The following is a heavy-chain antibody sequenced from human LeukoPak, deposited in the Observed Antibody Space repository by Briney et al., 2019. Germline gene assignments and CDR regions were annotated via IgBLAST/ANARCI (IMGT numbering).Heavy chain of an antibody. J-gene: IGHJ4*02. CDR2: NNPNSGET. Sequence: ASVKVSCKPSGYTFTDYYIHWVRQAPAQALEWMGWNNPNSGETNSAQKFQGRVTMTGDTSISTAYMELRRVTSDDTAVYYCARDRDYSNTERGFDYWGRGTLVTVSS. CDR1: GYTFTDYY. CDR3: ARDRDYSNTERGFDY. V-gene: IGHV1-2*02. D-gene: IGHD4-11*01.